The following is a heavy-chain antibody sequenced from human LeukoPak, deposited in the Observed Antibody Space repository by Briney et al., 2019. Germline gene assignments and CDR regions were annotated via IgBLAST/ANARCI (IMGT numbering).Heavy chain of an antibody. CDR2: IIPIFGTA. Sequence: GASVKVSXKASGGTFRSYAISWVRQAPGQGLEWMGRIIPIFGTAKYAQKFQGRVTITTDESTSTAYMELSSLRSEDTAVYYCASDGPCTNGVCYGFWFDPWGQGTLVTVSS. CDR1: GGTFRSYA. D-gene: IGHD2-8*01. CDR3: ASDGPCTNGVCYGFWFDP. J-gene: IGHJ5*02. V-gene: IGHV1-69*05.